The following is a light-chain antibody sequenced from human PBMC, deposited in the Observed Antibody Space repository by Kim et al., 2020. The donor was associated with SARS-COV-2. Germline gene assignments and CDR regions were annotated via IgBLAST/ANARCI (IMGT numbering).Light chain of an antibody. CDR2: DAS. CDR3: QQYRSWPPLT. V-gene: IGKV3-15*01. Sequence: SPGDRATLSCRASQNVRSNLAWYQQKPGQAPRLLIYDASTRATGIPARFSGSGSGTEFTLTISSLQSEDFAVYYCQQYRSWPPLTFGGGTKVDIK. CDR1: QNVRSN. J-gene: IGKJ4*01.